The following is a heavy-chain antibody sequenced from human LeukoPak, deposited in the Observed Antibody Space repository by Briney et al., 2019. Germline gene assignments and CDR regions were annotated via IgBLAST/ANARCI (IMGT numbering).Heavy chain of an antibody. D-gene: IGHD3-10*01. CDR3: AKDYNRGSPLYFFDY. V-gene: IGHV3-30*18. CDR2: ISYDGSKK. Sequence: GGSLRLSCAASGFSFSNYAMHWVRQAPGKGLEWVAIISYDGSKKYYADSVEGRFTISRDDSKNTLYLQMNSLRAEDTAVYYCAKDYNRGSPLYFFDYWGQGTLVTVSS. CDR1: GFSFSNYA. J-gene: IGHJ4*02.